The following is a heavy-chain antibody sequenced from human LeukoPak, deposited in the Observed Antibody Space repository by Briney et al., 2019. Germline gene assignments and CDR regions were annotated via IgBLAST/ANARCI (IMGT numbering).Heavy chain of an antibody. J-gene: IGHJ6*03. CDR2: INPSTGST. CDR3: ARDLGYYDILTGYFLWGGPLGYMDV. V-gene: IGHV1-46*01. D-gene: IGHD3-9*01. CDR1: GYTFTTYY. Sequence: PRASVTVSCTASGYTFTTYYMHWVRQAPGPGLEWMGIINPSTGSTKYAQKFQGRVTMTRDMSTSTVYMELRSLRSDDTAVYYCARDLGYYDILTGYFLWGGPLGYMDVWGKGTTVTVSS.